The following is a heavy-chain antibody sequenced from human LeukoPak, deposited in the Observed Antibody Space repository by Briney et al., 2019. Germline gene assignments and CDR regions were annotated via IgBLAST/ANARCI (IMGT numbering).Heavy chain of an antibody. D-gene: IGHD3-3*01. CDR1: GFTFSNAW. V-gene: IGHV3-15*01. Sequence: GGSLRLSCAASGFTFSNAWMSWVRQAPGKGLEWVGRIKSKTGGGTTDYAAPVKGRFTISRDDSKNTLYLQMNSLKTEDTAVYYCTTRITIFGVVIDNWGQGTLVTVSS. J-gene: IGHJ4*02. CDR2: IKSKTGGGTT. CDR3: TTRITIFGVVIDN.